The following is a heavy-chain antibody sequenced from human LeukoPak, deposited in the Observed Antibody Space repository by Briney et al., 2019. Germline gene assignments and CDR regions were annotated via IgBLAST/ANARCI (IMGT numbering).Heavy chain of an antibody. CDR1: GITFSSYA. D-gene: IGHD1-7*01. Sequence: GGSLRLSCAASGITFSSYAMSWVRQAPGKGLEWVSYISSSGNTIYYADSVKGRFTISRDNAKNSLYLQMNSLRAEDTAVYYCATDAAGTTGYFDYWGQGTLATVSS. CDR3: ATDAAGTTGYFDY. CDR2: ISSSGNTI. V-gene: IGHV3-48*03. J-gene: IGHJ4*02.